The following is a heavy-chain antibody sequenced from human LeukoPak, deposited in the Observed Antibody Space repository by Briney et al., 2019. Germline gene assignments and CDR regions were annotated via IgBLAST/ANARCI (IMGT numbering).Heavy chain of an antibody. V-gene: IGHV1-24*01. CDR1: GYTLTELS. CDR2: FDPEDGET. J-gene: IGHJ3*02. CDR3: ATDTASGRGVIRLDAFDI. Sequence: ASVKVSCKVSGYTLTELSMHWVRQAPGKGLEWMGGFDPEDGETIYAQKFQGRATMTEDTSTDTAYMELSSLRSEDTAVYYCATDTASGRGVIRLDAFDIWGQGTMVTVSS. D-gene: IGHD3-10*01.